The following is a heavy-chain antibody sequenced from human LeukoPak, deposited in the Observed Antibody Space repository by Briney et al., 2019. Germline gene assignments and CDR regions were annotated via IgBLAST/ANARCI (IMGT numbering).Heavy chain of an antibody. CDR1: RGSISSGGYY. D-gene: IGHD3-16*01. Sequence: LQTLSLTRTVSRGSISSGGYYWSWIRQHPGKGLEWIGYIYYSGSTYYNPSLKSRVTISVDTSKNQFSLKLSSVTAADTAVYYCARGSRGDFDYWGQGTLVTVSS. J-gene: IGHJ4*02. CDR2: IYYSGST. CDR3: ARGSRGDFDY. V-gene: IGHV4-31*03.